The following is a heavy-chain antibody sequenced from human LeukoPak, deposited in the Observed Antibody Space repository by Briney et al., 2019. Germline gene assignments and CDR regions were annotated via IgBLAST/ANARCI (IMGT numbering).Heavy chain of an antibody. Sequence: PGGSLRLSCAASGFTFSSYSMNWVRQDPGKGLEWVSSISSSSSYIYYADSVKGRFTISRDNAKNSLYLQMNSLRAEDTAVYYCARDYYGSGSYCKVGFDYWGQGTLVTVSS. V-gene: IGHV3-21*01. D-gene: IGHD3-10*01. CDR3: ARDYYGSGSYCKVGFDY. CDR2: ISSSSSYI. CDR1: GFTFSSYS. J-gene: IGHJ4*02.